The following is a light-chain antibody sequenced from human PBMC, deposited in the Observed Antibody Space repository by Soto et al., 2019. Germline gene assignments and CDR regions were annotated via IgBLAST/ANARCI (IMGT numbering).Light chain of an antibody. CDR2: GAS. V-gene: IGKV1-16*01. CDR1: QGIINY. Sequence: DIQMTPSPSSLSAFVGARVTITCRASQGIINYLAWFQQQPGKAPNSLIYGASSLQSGVTSRFSGSVSGTDFTLSISSLQPEDFATYYCQQFYTCPYTFGQGTKLEIK. J-gene: IGKJ2*01. CDR3: QQFYTCPYT.